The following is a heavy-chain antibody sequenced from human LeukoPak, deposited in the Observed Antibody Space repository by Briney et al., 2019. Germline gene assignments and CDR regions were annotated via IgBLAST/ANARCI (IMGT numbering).Heavy chain of an antibody. CDR1: GFTFIDHY. D-gene: IGHD5/OR15-5a*01. CDR2: IRNKANSYTT. V-gene: IGHV3-72*01. J-gene: IGHJ4*02. Sequence: PGGSLRLSCAASGFTFIDHYMDWVRQAPGKGLEWIGCIRNKANSYTTEYAASVKGRFTVSRDDSKNSLFLQMNSLESEDTAVYYCARRNSVTQGLDNWGQGTLVTVSS. CDR3: ARRNSVTQGLDN.